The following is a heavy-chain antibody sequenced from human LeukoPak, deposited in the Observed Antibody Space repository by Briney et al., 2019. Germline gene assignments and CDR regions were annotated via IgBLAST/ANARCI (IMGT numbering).Heavy chain of an antibody. V-gene: IGHV1-46*01. Sequence: ASVKVSCKASGYTFSSYFIHWVRQAPGQGLEWMGVINPSGGSTTYAQKFQGRVVMTRDTSTSTVYMELSGLRSEDTALYYCARADGRKDAFDIWGPGTLVTVSS. CDR2: INPSGGST. J-gene: IGHJ3*02. CDR3: ARADGRKDAFDI. CDR1: GYTFSSYF.